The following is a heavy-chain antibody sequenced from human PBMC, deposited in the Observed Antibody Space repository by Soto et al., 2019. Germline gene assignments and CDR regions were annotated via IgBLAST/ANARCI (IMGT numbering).Heavy chain of an antibody. J-gene: IGHJ4*01. D-gene: IGHD3-10*01. CDR3: ARGVRAETYYNAFDY. Sequence: QVQLEESGGGVVQPGSSLRLSCAASGYSFKNYAFHWVRQAPGKGLQWVALISHNDEPRIFYADSVQGRFTISRDNFKNTVYLQMNSLRDEDTAVYHCARGVRAETYYNAFDYWGQGTQVTVSS. V-gene: IGHV3-30*01. CDR1: GYSFKNYA. CDR2: ISHNDEPRI.